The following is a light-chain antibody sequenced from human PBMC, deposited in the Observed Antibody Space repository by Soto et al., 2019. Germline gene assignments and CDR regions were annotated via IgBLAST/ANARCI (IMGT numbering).Light chain of an antibody. CDR1: QGIRND. Sequence: DIQMTQSPSSLSASVGYRVTITCRSSQGIRNDLGWYQQKPGKAPKRLIYAASSLQSGVPSRFSGSGSGTDFTLTISCLQSEDFATYYCQQYYSYPTITFGQGTRLEI. CDR3: QQYYSYPTIT. J-gene: IGKJ5*01. CDR2: AAS. V-gene: IGKV1-17*01.